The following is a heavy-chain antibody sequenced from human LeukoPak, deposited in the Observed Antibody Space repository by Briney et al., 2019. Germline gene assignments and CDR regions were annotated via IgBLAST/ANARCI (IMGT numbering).Heavy chain of an antibody. V-gene: IGHV1-24*01. D-gene: IGHD3-10*01. J-gene: IGHJ3*02. CDR1: GYTLTELS. CDR2: FDPEDGEK. CDR3: AALIRITMVRGVIDGLDI. Sequence: ASVKVSCQVSGYTLTELSMHWVRQAPGKGLDWMGGFDPEDGEKIYAQKFQGRVTMTEDTYTDTAYMELSSLRSEDTAVYYCAALIRITMVRGVIDGLDIWGQGTMVTVSS.